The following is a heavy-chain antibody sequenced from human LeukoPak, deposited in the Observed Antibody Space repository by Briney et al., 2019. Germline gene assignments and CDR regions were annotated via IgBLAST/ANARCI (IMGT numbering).Heavy chain of an antibody. CDR1: GFTFSSYW. D-gene: IGHD4-17*01. CDR2: INRSGSPV. V-gene: IGHV3-48*04. Sequence: GGSLRLSCAASGFTFSSYWMNWVRQAPGKGLEWIAYINRSGSPVHLADSVKGRFTISRDNGDNSLYLQMKSLRADDTGVYYCARGAVTGYYMDVWGKGTTVIISS. J-gene: IGHJ6*03. CDR3: ARGAVTGYYMDV.